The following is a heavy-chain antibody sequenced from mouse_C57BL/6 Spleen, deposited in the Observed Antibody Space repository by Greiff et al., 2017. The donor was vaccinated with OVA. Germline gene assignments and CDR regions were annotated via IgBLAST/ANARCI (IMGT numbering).Heavy chain of an antibody. CDR3: ARGEANFSMDY. CDR1: GYTFTSYW. V-gene: IGHV1-50*01. Sequence: VQLQQPGAELVKPGASVKLSCKASGYTFTSYWMQWVKQRPGQGLEWIGEIDPSDSYTNYNQKFKGKATLTVDTSSSTAYMQLSSLTSEDSAVYYCARGEANFSMDYWGQGTSVTVSS. D-gene: IGHD4-1*01. J-gene: IGHJ4*01. CDR2: IDPSDSYT.